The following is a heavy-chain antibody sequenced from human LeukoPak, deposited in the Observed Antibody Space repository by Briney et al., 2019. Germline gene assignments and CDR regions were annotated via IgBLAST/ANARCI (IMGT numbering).Heavy chain of an antibody. CDR2: IIPIFGTA. Sequence: SVKVSCKASGGTFSSYAISWVRQAPGQGLEWMGGIIPIFGTANYAQNFQGRVTITADESTSTAYMEVSSLRSEDTAVYYCAWFSRQAFVEHDYWGQGTLVTVSS. J-gene: IGHJ4*02. CDR3: AWFSRQAFVEHDY. V-gene: IGHV1-69*13. D-gene: IGHD1/OR15-1a*01. CDR1: GGTFSSYA.